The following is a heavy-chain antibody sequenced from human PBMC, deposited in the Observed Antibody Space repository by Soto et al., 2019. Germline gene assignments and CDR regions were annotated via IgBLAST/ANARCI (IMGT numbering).Heavy chain of an antibody. CDR1: GYTFTSYD. CDR2: MNPNSGNT. Sequence: ASVKVSCKASGYTFTSYDINWVRQATGQGLEWMGWMNPNSGNTGYAQKFQGRVTMTRNTSISTAYMELSSLRSEDTAVYYCARGAADRVYYYYYYMDVWGKGTTVTAP. D-gene: IGHD6-13*01. CDR3: ARGAADRVYYYYYYMDV. V-gene: IGHV1-8*01. J-gene: IGHJ6*03.